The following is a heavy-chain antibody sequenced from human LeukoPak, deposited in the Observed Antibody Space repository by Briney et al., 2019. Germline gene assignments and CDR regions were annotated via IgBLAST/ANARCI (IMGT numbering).Heavy chain of an antibody. D-gene: IGHD5-18*01. CDR2: IYTSGST. Sequence: SETLSLTCTVSGGSLSSYYWSWVRQPAGEGLEGIGRIYTSGSTNYNPSLKSRVTMSVDPSKNQFSLKLSSVTAADTAVYYCARADVDTAMADAYDAFDIWGQGTMVTVSS. CDR1: GGSLSSYY. CDR3: ARADVDTAMADAYDAFDI. V-gene: IGHV4-4*07. J-gene: IGHJ3*02.